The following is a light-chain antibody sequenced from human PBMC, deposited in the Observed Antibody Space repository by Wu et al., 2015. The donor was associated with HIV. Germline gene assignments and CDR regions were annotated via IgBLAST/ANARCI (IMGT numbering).Light chain of an antibody. CDR3: QHYSSSPTMYT. CDR1: QSVSSNY. CDR2: AAS. V-gene: IGKV3-20*01. J-gene: IGKJ2*01. Sequence: EIVLTQSPGTLSLSPGERATLSCRASQSVSSNYLAWYQKKSGQAPRLLIYAASSRATGIPDRFSGSESGTDFTLTISRLEPEDFAVYYCQHYSSSPTMYTFGQGTTLEI.